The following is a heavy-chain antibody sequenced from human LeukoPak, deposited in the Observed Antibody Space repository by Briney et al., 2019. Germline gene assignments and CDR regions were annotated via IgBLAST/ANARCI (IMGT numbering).Heavy chain of an antibody. CDR2: ISGSGGST. Sequence: GGSLRLSCAASGFTFSSYAMSWVRQAPGKGLEWVSAISGSGGSTYYADSVKGRFTISRDNSKNTLYLQMNSLRAEDTAVYYCGKTQGGYSSSWSPVGDFDYWGQGTPVTVSS. CDR1: GFTFSSYA. CDR3: GKTQGGYSSSWSPVGDFDY. D-gene: IGHD6-13*01. J-gene: IGHJ4*02. V-gene: IGHV3-23*01.